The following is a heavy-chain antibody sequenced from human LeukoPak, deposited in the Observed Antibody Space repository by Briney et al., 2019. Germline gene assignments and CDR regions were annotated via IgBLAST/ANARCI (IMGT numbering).Heavy chain of an antibody. D-gene: IGHD4-17*01. V-gene: IGHV3-66*01. CDR2: IYSGDST. CDR3: AREGYGDYVLLDY. CDR1: GFTVSSNY. J-gene: IGHJ4*02. Sequence: PGGSLRLSCAASGFTVSSNYMSWVRQAPGKGLEWVSVIYSGDSTYYADSVKGRFTISRDNSKNTLYLQMNSLRAEDTAVYYCAREGYGDYVLLDYWGQGTLVTVSS.